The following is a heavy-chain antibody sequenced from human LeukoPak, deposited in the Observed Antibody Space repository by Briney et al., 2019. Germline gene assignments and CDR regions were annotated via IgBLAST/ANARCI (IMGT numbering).Heavy chain of an antibody. CDR1: GGSISSGDYY. V-gene: IGHV4-30-4*01. D-gene: IGHD2-15*01. CDR2: MYYSGTA. CDR3: VRDIGYCSGGDCYSYDAFDI. Sequence: PSETPSPTCSVSGGSISSGDYYWSWIRQPPGKGLEWIGYMYYSGTADYNPSLKSRVIMSVDTSKNQFSLKLTSVTAADTAVYYCVRDIGYCSGGDCYSYDAFDIWGQGTKVTVSS. J-gene: IGHJ3*02.